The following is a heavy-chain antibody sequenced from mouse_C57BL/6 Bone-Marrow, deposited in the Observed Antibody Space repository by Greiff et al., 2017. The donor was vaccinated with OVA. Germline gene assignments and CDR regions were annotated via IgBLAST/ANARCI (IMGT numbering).Heavy chain of an antibody. J-gene: IGHJ3*01. CDR2: IDPFDSYT. CDR1: GYTFTSYW. CDR3: ARWGLASLFAY. V-gene: IGHV1-59*01. Sequence: VQLQQPGAELVRPGTSVKLSCKASGYTFTSYWMHWVKQRPGQGLEWIGVIDPFDSYTNYNQKFKGKATLTVDTSSSTAYMQLSSLTSEDSAVYYCARWGLASLFAYWGQGTLVTVSA. D-gene: IGHD3-3*01.